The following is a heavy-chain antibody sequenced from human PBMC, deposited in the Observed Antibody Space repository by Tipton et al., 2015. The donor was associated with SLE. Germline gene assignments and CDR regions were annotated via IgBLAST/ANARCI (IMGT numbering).Heavy chain of an antibody. D-gene: IGHD2-15*01. V-gene: IGHV4-34*01. CDR2: INHSGST. Sequence: TLSLTCTVSGGSINSFYWSWIRQPPGKGLEWIGEINHSGSTNYNPSLKSRVTISVDTSKNQFSLKLSSVTAADTAVYYCARNPTSYCSGGSCYSPWFDPWGQGTLVTVSS. CDR1: GGSINSFY. J-gene: IGHJ5*02. CDR3: ARNPTSYCSGGSCYSPWFDP.